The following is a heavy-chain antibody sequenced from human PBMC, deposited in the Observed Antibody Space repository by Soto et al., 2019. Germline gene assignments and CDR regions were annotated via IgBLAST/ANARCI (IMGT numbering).Heavy chain of an antibody. J-gene: IGHJ6*03. Sequence: GASVKVSCKASGYTFTSYGISWVRQAPGQGLEWMGWISAYNGNTNYAQKLQGRVTISVDTSKNQFSLKLSSVTAADTAVYYCARKGGCSSPCSYYDFWSGFPDYYMDVWGKGTTVTVSS. CDR1: GYTFTSYG. CDR3: ARKGGCSSPCSYYDFWSGFPDYYMDV. V-gene: IGHV1-18*01. CDR2: ISAYNGNT. D-gene: IGHD3-3*01.